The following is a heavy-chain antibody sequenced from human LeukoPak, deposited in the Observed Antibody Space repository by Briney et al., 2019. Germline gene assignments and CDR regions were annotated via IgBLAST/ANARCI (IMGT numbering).Heavy chain of an antibody. CDR3: ARQAGEMATTHRLFDY. D-gene: IGHD5-24*01. CDR2: IYYSGST. J-gene: IGHJ4*02. CDR1: GGSISSGGYY. V-gene: IGHV4-31*03. Sequence: SETLSLTCTVSGGSISSGGYYWSWIRQHPGKGLEWIGYIYYSGSTYYNPSLKSRVTISVDTSKNQFSPKLSSVTAADTAVYYCARQAGEMATTHRLFDYWGQGTLVTVSS.